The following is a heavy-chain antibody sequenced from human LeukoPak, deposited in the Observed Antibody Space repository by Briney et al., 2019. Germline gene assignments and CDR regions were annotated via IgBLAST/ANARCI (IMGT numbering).Heavy chain of an antibody. J-gene: IGHJ5*02. D-gene: IGHD4-17*01. CDR2: IYYSGST. Sequence: SETLSLTCTVSGGSVSSGSYYWSWIRQPPGKGLEWIGYIYYSGSTNYNPSLKSRVTISVDTSKNQFSLKLSSVTAADTAVYYCARADYGDYGSWFDPWGQGTLVTVSS. CDR3: ARADYGDYGSWFDP. V-gene: IGHV4-61*01. CDR1: GGSVSSGSYY.